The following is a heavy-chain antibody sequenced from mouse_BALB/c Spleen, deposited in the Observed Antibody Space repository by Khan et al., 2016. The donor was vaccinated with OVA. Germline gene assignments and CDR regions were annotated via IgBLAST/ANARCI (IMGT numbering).Heavy chain of an antibody. Sequence: VQLLESGPGLVAPSQSLSITCTVSGFSLTSYSVHWVRQPPGKGLEWLGVIWADGGTNYNSALMSSLSTTKDNFKSKVFLKMNSLESDDTVINYCARRDDGDPKWNVNVWGEGNTVTVAS. CDR3: ARRDDGDPKWNVNV. D-gene: IGHD2-13*01. CDR2: IWADGGT. J-gene: IGHJ1*01. V-gene: IGHV2-9*02. CDR1: GFSLTSYS.